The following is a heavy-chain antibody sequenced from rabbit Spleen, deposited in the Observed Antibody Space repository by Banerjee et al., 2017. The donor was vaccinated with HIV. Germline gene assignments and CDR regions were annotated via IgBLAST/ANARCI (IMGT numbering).Heavy chain of an antibody. CDR2: IDTNDGDT. Sequence: QEQLVESGGGLVKPEGSLKLSCTASGFSFSNKAVMCWVRQAPGKGLEWIACIDTNDGDTDYANWPKGRFTISKTSSTTVTLQMTSLTAADTATYFCARDSIYANFFSIAYALDLWGPGTLVTVS. V-gene: IGHV1S45*01. CDR1: GFSFSNKAV. D-gene: IGHD6-1*01. CDR3: ARDSIYANFFSIAYALDL. J-gene: IGHJ4*01.